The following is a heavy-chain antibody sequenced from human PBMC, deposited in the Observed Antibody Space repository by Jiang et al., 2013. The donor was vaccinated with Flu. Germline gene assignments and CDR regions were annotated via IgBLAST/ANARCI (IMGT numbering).Heavy chain of an antibody. J-gene: IGHJ2*01. Sequence: VQLLESGGGLVQPGGSLRLSCAASRFTFSNFAMSWVRQAPGKGLEWVSVISGSVTSTYYADSVKGRFIISRDNAKNTLYLQMNSLRAEDTAVYYCAKGPGYSTYWYFDLWGRGTLVTVSS. CDR2: ISGSVTST. CDR3: AKGPGYSTYWYFDL. V-gene: IGHV3-23*01. D-gene: IGHD4-11*01. CDR1: RFTFSNFA.